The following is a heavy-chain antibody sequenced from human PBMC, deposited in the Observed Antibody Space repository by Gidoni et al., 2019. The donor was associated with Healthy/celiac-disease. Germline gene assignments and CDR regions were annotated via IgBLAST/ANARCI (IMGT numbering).Heavy chain of an antibody. Sequence: EVQLVESGGGLVQPGRSLRLSCAASGFTFDDYAMHWVRQAPGKGLEWVSGISWNSGSIGYADSVKGRFTISRDNAKNSLYLQMNSLRAEDTALYYCAKKLSIAVAGAVGPGGYWGQGTLVTVSS. CDR2: ISWNSGSI. CDR1: GFTFDDYA. V-gene: IGHV3-9*01. CDR3: AKKLSIAVAGAVGPGGY. D-gene: IGHD6-19*01. J-gene: IGHJ4*02.